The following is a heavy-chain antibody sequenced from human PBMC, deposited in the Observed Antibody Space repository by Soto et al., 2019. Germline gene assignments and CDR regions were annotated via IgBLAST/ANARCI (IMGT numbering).Heavy chain of an antibody. CDR1: GYTFTSYG. Sequence: ASVKVSCKASGYTFTSYGTSWVRQAPGQGLEWMGWISAYNGNTNYAQKLQGRVTMTTDTSTSTAYMELRSLRSDDTAVYYCARVAIAAARSWFDPWGQGTLVTVSS. D-gene: IGHD6-13*01. V-gene: IGHV1-18*01. CDR3: ARVAIAAARSWFDP. J-gene: IGHJ5*02. CDR2: ISAYNGNT.